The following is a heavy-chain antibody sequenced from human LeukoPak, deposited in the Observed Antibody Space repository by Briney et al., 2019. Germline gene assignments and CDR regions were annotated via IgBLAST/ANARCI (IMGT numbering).Heavy chain of an antibody. D-gene: IGHD2-2*02. V-gene: IGHV3-7*03. Sequence: GGSLRLSCTASGFPFRAHWMTWVRQAPGKGLEWVANINHDGTEKNSIDSVKGRFTISRDNTKNSLYLQMNSLGAEDAAVYFCARDGYNYAMDVWGKGTTVTVSS. CDR2: INHDGTEK. J-gene: IGHJ6*04. CDR3: ARDGYNYAMDV. CDR1: GFPFRAHW.